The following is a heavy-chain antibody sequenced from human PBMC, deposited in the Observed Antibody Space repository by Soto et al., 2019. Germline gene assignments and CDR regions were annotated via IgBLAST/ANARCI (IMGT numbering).Heavy chain of an antibody. CDR3: ASGGNSGQHDY. D-gene: IGHD2-21*02. Sequence: SVKVSCKASGGTFSSYAISWVRQAPGQGLEWMGGIIPIFGTANYAQKFQGRVTITADKSTSTAYMELSSLRSEDTAVYYCASGGNSGQHDYWGQGTLVTVSS. J-gene: IGHJ4*02. V-gene: IGHV1-69*06. CDR2: IIPIFGTA. CDR1: GGTFSSYA.